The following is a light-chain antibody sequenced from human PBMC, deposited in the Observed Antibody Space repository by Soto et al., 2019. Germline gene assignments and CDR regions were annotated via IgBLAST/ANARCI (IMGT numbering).Light chain of an antibody. CDR3: QQYNNWPRT. Sequence: ERVMTQSPAILSVSPGERATLSCRASQSISSNLAWYQQKPGQAPRLLIYGASTRATGVPARFSGSGSGTEFTLTISSLQSEDFAVYYCQQYNNWPRTFGQGTKVEIK. J-gene: IGKJ1*01. CDR1: QSISSN. CDR2: GAS. V-gene: IGKV3-15*01.